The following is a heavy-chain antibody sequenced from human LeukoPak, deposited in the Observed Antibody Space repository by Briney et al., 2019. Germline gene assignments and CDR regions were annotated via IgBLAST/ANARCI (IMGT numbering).Heavy chain of an antibody. CDR1: GFTFSITW. V-gene: IGHV3-74*03. CDR2: ITSDGSST. CDR3: ARDDPTSVSDY. J-gene: IGHJ4*02. Sequence: GGSLRLSCAASGFTFSITWMHWVRQPPGKGLVWVARITSDGSSTTYAESVKGRFTISRDNAKNSLYLQMNSLRAEDTAVYYCARDDPTSVSDYWGQGTLVTVSS. D-gene: IGHD5/OR15-5a*01.